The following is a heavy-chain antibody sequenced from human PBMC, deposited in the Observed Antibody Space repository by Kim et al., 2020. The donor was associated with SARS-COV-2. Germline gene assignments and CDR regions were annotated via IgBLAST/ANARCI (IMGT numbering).Heavy chain of an antibody. CDR3: ERDPWSRLRGSTYYY. Sequence: GGSLRLSCAASGFTFSSCDIHWVRQAPGKGLEWVAVISYGGSTKYSAAVEDGCFIFSRDNSNTLLFQINNIRIAEAAALYYSERDPWSRLRGSTYYY. CDR2: ISYGGSTK. V-gene: IGHV3-30-3*01. CDR1: GFTFSSCD. D-gene: IGHD5-12*01. J-gene: IGHJ6*01.